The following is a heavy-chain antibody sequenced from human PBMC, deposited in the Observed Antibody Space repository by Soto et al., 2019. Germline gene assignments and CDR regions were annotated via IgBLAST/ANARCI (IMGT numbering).Heavy chain of an antibody. D-gene: IGHD3-3*02. CDR2: IYYSGST. Sequence: SETLSLTCTVSGGSISSSSYYWGWIHQPPGKGLEWIGSIYYSGSTYYNPSLKSRVTISVDTSKNQFSLKLSSVTAADTAVYYCASPKIAFYNWFDPWGQGTLVTVSS. CDR3: ASPKIAFYNWFDP. CDR1: GGSISSSSYY. V-gene: IGHV4-39*01. J-gene: IGHJ5*02.